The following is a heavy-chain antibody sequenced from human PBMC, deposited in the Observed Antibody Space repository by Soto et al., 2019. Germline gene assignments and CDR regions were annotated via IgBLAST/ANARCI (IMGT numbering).Heavy chain of an antibody. CDR2: IYYSGST. Sequence: PSETLSLTCYVCGASISRGYHYWSWVRQPPGEGLEWIGHIYYSGSTYYNPSLRSRLIISVETSKNQFSLRLNSVTAADTAVYYCARLLPPTEVWYFDLFGRGTLVT. CDR3: ARLLPPTEVWYFDL. J-gene: IGHJ2*01. V-gene: IGHV4-30-4*01. D-gene: IGHD3-3*01. CDR1: GASISRGYHY.